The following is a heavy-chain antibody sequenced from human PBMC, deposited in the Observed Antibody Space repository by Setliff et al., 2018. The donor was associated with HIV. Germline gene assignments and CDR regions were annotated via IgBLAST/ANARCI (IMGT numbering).Heavy chain of an antibody. J-gene: IGHJ3*02. CDR1: VFTFNNYG. CDR3: ARGTYYYDSSGFDAFDI. Sequence: PGGSLRLSCAASVFTFNNYGMNWVRQAPGKGLEWVAFIRYDGSQKYYVDSVKGRFTISRDNSKNTLYLQMNRLRAEDTAVYYCARGTYYYDSSGFDAFDIWGQGTLVTVSS. V-gene: IGHV3-30*02. CDR2: IRYDGSQK. D-gene: IGHD3-22*01.